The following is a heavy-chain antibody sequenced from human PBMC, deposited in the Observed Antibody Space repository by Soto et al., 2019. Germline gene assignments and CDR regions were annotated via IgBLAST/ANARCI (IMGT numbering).Heavy chain of an antibody. CDR1: GYTFTSYG. V-gene: IGHV1-18*01. CDR3: ARGRYGDH. J-gene: IGHJ4*02. CDR2: ISAHNGNT. Sequence: QVHLVQSGAEVKKPGASVKVSCKASGYTFTSYGITWVRQAPRQGLEWMGWISAHNGNTDYAQKLQGRVIVTRDTSTSTAYMELRSLISDDTAVYYCARGRYGDHWGQGALVTVSS. D-gene: IGHD1-1*01.